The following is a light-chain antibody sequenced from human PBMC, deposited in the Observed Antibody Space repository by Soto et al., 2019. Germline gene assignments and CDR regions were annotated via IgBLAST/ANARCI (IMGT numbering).Light chain of an antibody. Sequence: QSALTQPASVSGSPGQSITISCTGTSNDVGAYNYVSWYQQHPDKAPKLMIYEVSNRPSGVSNRFSGSKSGNTASLTISGLQAEDEADYYCSSYTSSGTLVFGGGTKLTVL. CDR2: EVS. CDR1: SNDVGAYNY. V-gene: IGLV2-14*01. CDR3: SSYTSSGTLV. J-gene: IGLJ2*01.